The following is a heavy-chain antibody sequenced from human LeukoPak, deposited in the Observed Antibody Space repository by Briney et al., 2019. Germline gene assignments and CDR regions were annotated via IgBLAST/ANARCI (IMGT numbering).Heavy chain of an antibody. J-gene: IGHJ4*02. CDR3: ARGGCSGGSCYRSFDY. CDR2: INHSGST. CDR1: GGSFSGYY. V-gene: IGHV4-34*01. D-gene: IGHD2-15*01. Sequence: SETLSLTCAVYGGSFSGYYWSWIRQPPGKGLEWIGEINHSGSTNYNPSLKSRVTISVDTSKNQFSLKLSSVTAADTAVYYCARGGCSGGSCYRSFDYWGQGTLVTVSS.